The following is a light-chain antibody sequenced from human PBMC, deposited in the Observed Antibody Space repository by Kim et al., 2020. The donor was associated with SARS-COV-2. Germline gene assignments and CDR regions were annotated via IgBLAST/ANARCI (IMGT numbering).Light chain of an antibody. CDR3: QSYDSSNPWV. CDR2: GDN. CDR1: SGSVANNY. V-gene: IGLV6-57*01. J-gene: IGLJ3*02. Sequence: KTVTISSTRSSGSVANNYVQWYQPRPGSSPTTVIYGDNQRPSGVPDRFSGSIDSSSNSASLTISGLKTEDEADYYCQSYDSSNPWVFGGGTQLTVL.